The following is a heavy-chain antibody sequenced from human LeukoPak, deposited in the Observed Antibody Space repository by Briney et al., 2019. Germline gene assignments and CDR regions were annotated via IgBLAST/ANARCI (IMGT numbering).Heavy chain of an antibody. CDR1: GFTFSNAW. D-gene: IGHD3-10*01. Sequence: PGGSLRLSCAASGFTFSNAWMSWVRQAPGKGLEWVGRIKSKTDGGATDYAAPVKGRFTISRDDSKNTLYLQMNSLKTEDTAVYYCTTAPLFGELYYWGQGTLVTVSS. V-gene: IGHV3-15*01. CDR3: TTAPLFGELYY. CDR2: IKSKTDGGAT. J-gene: IGHJ4*02.